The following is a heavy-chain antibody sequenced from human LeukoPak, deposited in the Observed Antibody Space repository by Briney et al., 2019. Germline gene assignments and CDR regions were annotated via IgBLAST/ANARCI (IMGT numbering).Heavy chain of an antibody. CDR3: AKDEGDRGGWDYHYHRMDV. Sequence: GGSLRLSCAASGFTFSSYEMNWVRQAPGKGLEWVSYISSSGSTIYYADSVKGRFTISRDNAKNSLYLQMNSLRAEDTAVYYWAKDEGDRGGWDYHYHRMDVWGKGTTVTVSS. D-gene: IGHD3-16*01. CDR2: ISSSGSTI. CDR1: GFTFSSYE. J-gene: IGHJ6*04. V-gene: IGHV3-48*03.